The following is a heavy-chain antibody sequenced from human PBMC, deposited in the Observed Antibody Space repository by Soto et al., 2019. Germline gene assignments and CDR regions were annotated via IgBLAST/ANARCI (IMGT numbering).Heavy chain of an antibody. CDR3: ARRGRGAGTFFG. CDR1: GGSISSSSYY. V-gene: IGHV4-39*01. J-gene: IGHJ4*02. D-gene: IGHD1-7*01. CDR2: IYYSGST. Sequence: PSETLSLTCTVSGGSISSSSYYWGWIRQPPGKGLEWIGSIYYSGSTYYNPSLKSRVTISVDTSKNQFSLKLCSVTAADTAVYYCARRGRGAGTFFGWGQGTLVTV.